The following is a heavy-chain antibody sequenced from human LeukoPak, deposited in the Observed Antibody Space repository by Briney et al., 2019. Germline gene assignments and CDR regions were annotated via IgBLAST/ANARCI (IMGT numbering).Heavy chain of an antibody. CDR1: GFTVSSNY. J-gene: IGHJ4*02. Sequence: PGGSLRLSCAASGFTVSSNYMSWVRQAPGKGLEWVSVIYSGGSTYYADSVKGRFTISKDNSKNSLYLQMNSLRAEDTALYYCAKDSSRRYGSGSYYRLWGQGTLVTVSS. D-gene: IGHD3-10*01. CDR2: IYSGGST. V-gene: IGHV3-53*05. CDR3: AKDSSRRYGSGSYYRL.